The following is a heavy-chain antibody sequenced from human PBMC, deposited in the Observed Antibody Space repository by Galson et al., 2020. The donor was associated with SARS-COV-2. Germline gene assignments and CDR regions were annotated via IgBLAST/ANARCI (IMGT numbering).Heavy chain of an antibody. D-gene: IGHD3-10*01. CDR2: ISWNSGSI. Sequence: GGSLRLSCAASGFTFDDYAMHWVRQAPGKGLEWVSGISWNSGSIGYADSVKGRFTISRDNAKNSLYLQMNSLRAEDTALYSCAKAPWFGGSFGMDVWGQGTTVTVSS. V-gene: IGHV3-9*01. J-gene: IGHJ6*02. CDR3: AKAPWFGGSFGMDV. CDR1: GFTFDDYA.